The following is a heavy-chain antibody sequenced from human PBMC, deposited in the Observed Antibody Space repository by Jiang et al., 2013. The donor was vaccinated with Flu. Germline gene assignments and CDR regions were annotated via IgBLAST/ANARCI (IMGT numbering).Heavy chain of an antibody. V-gene: IGHV3-23*01. J-gene: IGHJ5*02. Sequence: LVQPGGSLRLSCAASGFTFSSYAMSWVRQAPEKGLEWVSAISGSGGTTYYADSVKGRFIISRDNSKNTLYLQMNSLRAEDTAVYYCAKLAHGIQLYKSWFDPWGQGTLVTVSS. CDR1: GFTFSSYA. CDR2: ISGSGGTT. D-gene: IGHD5-18*01. CDR3: AKLAHGIQLYKSWFDP.